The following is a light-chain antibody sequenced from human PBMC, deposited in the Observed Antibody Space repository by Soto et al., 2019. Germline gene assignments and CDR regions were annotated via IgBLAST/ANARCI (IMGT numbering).Light chain of an antibody. CDR3: QQLNSYPL. J-gene: IGKJ3*01. Sequence: DIQLTQSPSFLSASVGDRVTITCRASQGISSYLAWYQQKPGKAPKLLIYAASTLQSGVPSRFSGSGSGTEFTLTISSLQPKDFATYYCQQLNSYPLFGPGTKVDIK. V-gene: IGKV1-9*01. CDR1: QGISSY. CDR2: AAS.